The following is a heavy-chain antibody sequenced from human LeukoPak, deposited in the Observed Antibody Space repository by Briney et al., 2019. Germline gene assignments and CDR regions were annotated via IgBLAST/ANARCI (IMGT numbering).Heavy chain of an antibody. CDR1: GFTFSYYW. D-gene: IGHD3-22*01. CDR3: ARDECQYYHESSGRFDY. V-gene: IGHV3-7*04. CDR2: IKQDGSEK. Sequence: GGSLRLSCAASGFTFSYYWMGWLRQAPGKGLEWVANIKQDGSEKYYVDSVRGRFTISRDNAKNSLYLQMNSMRAEDTAVYYCARDECQYYHESSGRFDYWGQGTLVTVSS. J-gene: IGHJ4*02.